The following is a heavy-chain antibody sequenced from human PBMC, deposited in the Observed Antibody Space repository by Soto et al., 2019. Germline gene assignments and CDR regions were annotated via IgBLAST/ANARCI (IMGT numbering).Heavy chain of an antibody. V-gene: IGHV3-66*01. CDR1: GFTVSSNY. CDR3: ARDRRYYYYYMDV. J-gene: IGHJ6*03. Sequence: GSLRLSCAASGFTVSSNYMSWVRQAPGKGLEWVSVIYSGGSTYYADSVKGRFTISRDNSKNTLYLQMNSLRAEDTAVYYCARDRRYYYYYMDVWGKGTTVTVSS. CDR2: IYSGGST.